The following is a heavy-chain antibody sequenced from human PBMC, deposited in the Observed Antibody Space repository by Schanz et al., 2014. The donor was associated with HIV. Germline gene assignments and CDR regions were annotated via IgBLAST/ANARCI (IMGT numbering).Heavy chain of an antibody. Sequence: EVQLLESGGGLVQPGGSLRLSCGASGFIFSSYGMSWVRQAPRKGLEWVSLIGSGGGRRYYADSVKGRFTISRDNSKNTVYLQMNSLRAEDTAVYFCARGLPADYWGQGTLVTVSS. D-gene: IGHD5-18*01. V-gene: IGHV3-23*01. CDR3: ARGLPADY. CDR2: IGSGGGRR. J-gene: IGHJ4*02. CDR1: GFIFSSYG.